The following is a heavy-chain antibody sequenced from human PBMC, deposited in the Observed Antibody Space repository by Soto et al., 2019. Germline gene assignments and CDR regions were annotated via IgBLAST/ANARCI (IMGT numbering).Heavy chain of an antibody. V-gene: IGHV2-5*02. J-gene: IGHJ6*02. CDR1: GFSLSTSGVG. Sequence: SGPTLVNPTQTLTLTCTFSGFSLSTSGVGVGWIRQPPGKALEWLGLIYWDDDKRYSPSLKSRLTITKDTSKNQVVLTMTNMDPMDTATYYCAHRRDSRYYYYGMDVWGQGTTVTVSS. CDR3: AHRRDSRYYYYGMDV. CDR2: IYWDDDK.